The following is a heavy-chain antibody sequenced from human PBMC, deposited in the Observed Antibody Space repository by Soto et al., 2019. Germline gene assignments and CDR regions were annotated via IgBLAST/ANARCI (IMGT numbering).Heavy chain of an antibody. V-gene: IGHV3-53*01. CDR3: ARDPASSSSGRGDY. Sequence: GGSLRLSCAASGFTVSSNYMSWVRQAPGKGLEWVSVIYSGGSTYYADSVKGRFTISRDNSKNTLYLQMNSLRAEDTAVYYCARDPASSSSGRGDYWGQGTLVTVSS. CDR1: GFTVSSNY. CDR2: IYSGGST. J-gene: IGHJ4*02. D-gene: IGHD6-6*01.